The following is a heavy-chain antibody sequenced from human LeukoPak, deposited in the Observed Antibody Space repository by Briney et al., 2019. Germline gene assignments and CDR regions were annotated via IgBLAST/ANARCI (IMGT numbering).Heavy chain of an antibody. Sequence: ASVKVSCKASGYTFTSYDINWVRQATGQGLEWMGWMNPNSGNTGYAQKFQGRVTITRSTSISTAYMELSSLRSEDTAVYYCARGPAADYYYYMDVWGKGTTVTVSS. D-gene: IGHD6-13*01. J-gene: IGHJ6*03. V-gene: IGHV1-8*03. CDR1: GYTFTSYD. CDR3: ARGPAADYYYYMDV. CDR2: MNPNSGNT.